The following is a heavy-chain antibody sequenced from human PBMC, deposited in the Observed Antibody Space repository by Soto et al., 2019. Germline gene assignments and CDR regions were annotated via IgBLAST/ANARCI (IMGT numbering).Heavy chain of an antibody. CDR2: IYYSGNT. V-gene: IGHV4-31*03. Sequence: QVQLQESGPGLVKPSQTLSLTCTASGGSINSGGYYWSWIRQHPGKGLEWIGYIYYSGNTYYNPSRKSRVTISVDTSKNQFSLKLSSVTAADTAFYYCATMVAAGYFDYWGQGTLVTVSS. CDR1: GGSINSGGYY. D-gene: IGHD2-8*01. CDR3: ATMVAAGYFDY. J-gene: IGHJ4*02.